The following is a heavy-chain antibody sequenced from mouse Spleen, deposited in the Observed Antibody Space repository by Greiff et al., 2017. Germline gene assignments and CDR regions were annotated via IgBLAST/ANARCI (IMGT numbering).Heavy chain of an antibody. CDR1: GYTFTSYW. V-gene: IGHV1-52*01. CDR2: IDPSDSET. D-gene: IGHD2-3*01. Sequence: VKLQQPGAELVRPGSSVKLSCKASGYTFTSYWMHWVKQRPIQGLEWIGNIDPSDSETHYNQKFKDKATLTVDKSSSTAYMQLSSLTSEDSAVYYCARDDGYPFAYWGQGTLVTVSA. J-gene: IGHJ3*01. CDR3: ARDDGYPFAY.